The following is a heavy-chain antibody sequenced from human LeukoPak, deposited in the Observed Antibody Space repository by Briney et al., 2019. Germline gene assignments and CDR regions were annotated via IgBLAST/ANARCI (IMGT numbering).Heavy chain of an antibody. CDR2: IRGSGDST. D-gene: IGHD3-10*01. CDR1: GFTFSSYA. V-gene: IGHV3-23*01. Sequence: GGSLRLSCAASGFTFSSYAMSWVRQAPGKGLGWVSAIRGSGDSTYYADSVNGRFTISRDNSKNTLYLQMSSLRADDTAVYYCAKDRTMVRGVITKYYYGLDVWGQGTTVTVSS. CDR3: AKDRTMVRGVITKYYYGLDV. J-gene: IGHJ6*02.